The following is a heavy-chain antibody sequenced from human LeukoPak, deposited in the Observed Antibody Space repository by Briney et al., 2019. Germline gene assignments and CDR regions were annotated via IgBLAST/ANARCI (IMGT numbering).Heavy chain of an antibody. Sequence: PSETLSLTCAVYGESFSGYNWNWIRQPPGKGLEWIGEINHSRSTNYNPSLKSRVTMSVDTSKNQFSLKLNSVTAADTAVYYCARISMVRHNWFDPWGQGTLVTVSS. J-gene: IGHJ5*02. CDR3: ARISMVRHNWFDP. CDR1: GESFSGYN. CDR2: INHSRST. D-gene: IGHD3-10*01. V-gene: IGHV4-34*01.